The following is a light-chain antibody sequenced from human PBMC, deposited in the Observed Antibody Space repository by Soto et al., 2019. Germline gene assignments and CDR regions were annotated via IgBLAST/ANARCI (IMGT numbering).Light chain of an antibody. V-gene: IGKV3-20*01. CDR1: QSVSSSY. Sequence: EIVLTQSPGTLSLSPGERATLSCRASQSVSSSYLAWYQQKPGQAPRLLIYGSSITATGIPDRFSGSGSGIYFTLTISRLEPEDFAVYYCQQYGSSPPHTFGQGTKVESK. J-gene: IGKJ2*01. CDR3: QQYGSSPPHT. CDR2: GSS.